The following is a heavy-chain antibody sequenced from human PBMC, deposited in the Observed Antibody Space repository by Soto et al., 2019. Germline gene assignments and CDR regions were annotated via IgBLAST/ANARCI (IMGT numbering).Heavy chain of an antibody. V-gene: IGHV3-74*01. J-gene: IGHJ6*02. D-gene: IGHD2-15*01. CDR2: INSDGSDT. CDR3: ARAGVSGSGGYRTYKEFYGMDV. CDR1: GFTFRRFW. Sequence: EVQLVESGGGLVQPGGSLRVSCAASGFTFRRFWMHWVRQAPGMGLVWVSRINSDGSDTNYADSVKGRFTISRDNAKNSLYLQMTSLRAEDKAVYYCARAGVSGSGGYRTYKEFYGMDVWGQGTMVTVSS.